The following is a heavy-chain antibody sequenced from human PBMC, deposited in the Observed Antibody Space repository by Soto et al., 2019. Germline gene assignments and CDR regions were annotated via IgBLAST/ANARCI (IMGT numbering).Heavy chain of an antibody. Sequence: PGGSLRLSCAASGFTFSSYAMSWVRQAPGKGLEWVSAISGSGGSTYYADSVKGRFTIPRDNSKNTLYLQMNSLRAEDTAVYYCAKDHQIVGATGGSFDYWGQGTLVTVSS. CDR3: AKDHQIVGATGGSFDY. V-gene: IGHV3-23*01. CDR1: GFTFSSYA. J-gene: IGHJ4*02. D-gene: IGHD1-26*01. CDR2: ISGSGGST.